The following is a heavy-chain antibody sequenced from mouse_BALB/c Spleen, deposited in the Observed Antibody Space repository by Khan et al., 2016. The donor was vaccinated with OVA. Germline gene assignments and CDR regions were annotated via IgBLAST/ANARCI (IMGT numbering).Heavy chain of an antibody. V-gene: IGHV2-3*01. CDR3: AIIYYGYDWFTY. D-gene: IGHD2-2*01. CDR2: IWGDGST. CDR1: GLSLTNYG. J-gene: IGHJ3*01. Sequence: VQLQESGPGLVAPSQSLSITCTVSGLSLTNYGISWIRQPPGKGLEWLGVIWGDGSTNYHSALISRLRINKDNSKSQVFLKLSSRQTDDTATYYCAIIYYGYDWFTYWGQGTLVTVSA.